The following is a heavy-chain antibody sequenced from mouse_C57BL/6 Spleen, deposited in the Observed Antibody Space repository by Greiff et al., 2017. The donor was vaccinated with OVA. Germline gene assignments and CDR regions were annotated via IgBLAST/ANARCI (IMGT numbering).Heavy chain of an antibody. J-gene: IGHJ2*01. Sequence: VHVKQSGPELVKPGASVKMSCKASGYTFTDYNMHWVKQSHGKSLEWIGYINPNNGGTSYNQKFKGKATLTVNKSSSTAYLELRSLTSEDSAVYYCASTTVVPFDYWGQGTTLTVSA. CDR3: ASTTVVPFDY. CDR2: INPNNGGT. D-gene: IGHD1-1*01. CDR1: GYTFTDYN. V-gene: IGHV1-22*01.